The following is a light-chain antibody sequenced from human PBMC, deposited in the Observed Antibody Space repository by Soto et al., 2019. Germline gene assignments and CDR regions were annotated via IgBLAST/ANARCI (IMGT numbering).Light chain of an antibody. V-gene: IGKV3-20*01. CDR2: GAS. CDR1: QTIRSNY. Sequence: ETVLTQSPGTLSLSPGERATLSCRASQTIRSNYLAWYRQTPGQAPRLLIYGASNRATGIADRFSGSGSGTDFALIISRLEPEDFSLYHWQQYGSSPWTFGQGTKVEIK. J-gene: IGKJ1*01. CDR3: QQYGSSPWT.